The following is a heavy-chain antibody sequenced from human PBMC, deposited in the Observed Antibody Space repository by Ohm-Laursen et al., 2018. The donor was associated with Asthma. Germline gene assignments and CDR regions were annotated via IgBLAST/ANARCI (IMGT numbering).Heavy chain of an antibody. CDR2: IYYSGST. CDR3: ARGIYFGVVPHWFDP. CDR1: GGSISSGGYY. V-gene: IGHV4-31*11. J-gene: IGHJ5*02. D-gene: IGHD3-3*01. Sequence: TLSLTCAVSGGSISSGGYYWSWIRQHPGKGLEWIGYIYYSGSTYYNPSLKSRVTISVDTSKNQFSLKLSSVTAADTAVYYCARGIYFGVVPHWFDPWGQGTLGTVSS.